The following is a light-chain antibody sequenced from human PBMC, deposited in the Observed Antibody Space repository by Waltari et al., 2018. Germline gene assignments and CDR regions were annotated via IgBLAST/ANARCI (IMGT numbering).Light chain of an antibody. CDR3: QTGGHGTLV. J-gene: IGLJ3*02. V-gene: IGLV4-69*01. CDR2: INSTGSH. CDR1: SGHSSNI. Sequence: QLVLTQSPSASASLGASVKLTCTLDSGHSSNIVAWLQQQPGKGPRYLMKINSTGSHTKGDEIPGRFSGSSSGAERYLIISSAQSEDEADYYCQTGGHGTLVFGGGTKLTVL.